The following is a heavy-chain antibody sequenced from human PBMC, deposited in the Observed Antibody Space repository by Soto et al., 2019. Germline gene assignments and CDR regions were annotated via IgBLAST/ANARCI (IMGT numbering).Heavy chain of an antibody. CDR3: ARLGLSGQ. J-gene: IGHJ4*02. V-gene: IGHV1-69*01. CDR2: VIPILGTA. CDR1: GGSLRNSV. Sequence: QVQLVQSGAEVKKPGSSVKVSCTASGGSLRNSVISWVRQAPAQRLEWVGGVIPILGTANYAQKFQGRVTMTADVATSTAYMGLSSLSPDDTAVYYCARLGLSGQWGPGTLVSVSS.